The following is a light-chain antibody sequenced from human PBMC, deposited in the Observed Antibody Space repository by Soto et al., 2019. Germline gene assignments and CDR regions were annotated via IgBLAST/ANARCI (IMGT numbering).Light chain of an antibody. J-gene: IGKJ2*01. CDR2: AAS. CDR3: LQDYNYPYT. CDR1: QGIRND. V-gene: IGKV1-6*01. Sequence: AIQMTQSPSSLSASVGDRVTITCRASQGIRNDLGWFQHKPGKAPKLLIYAASSLQSGVPSRFSGSGSGTDFTLTISSLQPEDFATYYCLQDYNYPYTFGQGTKLEIK.